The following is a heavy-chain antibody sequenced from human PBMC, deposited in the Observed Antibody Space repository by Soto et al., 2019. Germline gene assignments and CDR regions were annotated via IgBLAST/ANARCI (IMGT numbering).Heavy chain of an antibody. CDR1: GYTFRSYG. CDR2: TWYDGNNK. D-gene: IGHD5-12*01. Sequence: QVQLVESGGGVVQPGRSLRLTCAASGYTFRSYGMHWVRQAPGKGLEWVAVTWYDGNNKNYADSVEGRFTISRDNSQNTLYLQMNSLRAEDTAVYYCARDRSGYDQTPDYWGQGPLVTVSS. J-gene: IGHJ4*02. CDR3: ARDRSGYDQTPDY. V-gene: IGHV3-33*01.